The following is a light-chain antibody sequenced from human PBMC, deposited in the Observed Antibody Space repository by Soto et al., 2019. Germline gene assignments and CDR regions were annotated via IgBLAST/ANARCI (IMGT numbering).Light chain of an antibody. Sequence: QSVLPQPASVSGSPGQSINISCTGTSSNVGSYNLVSWYQQHPGKAPKLMIYEVSKRPSVVSNRFSGSKSGNTASLTISGLQAEDEADYYCCSYAGSSTVVFGGGTKLTVL. CDR3: CSYAGSSTVV. CDR1: SSNVGSYNL. V-gene: IGLV2-23*02. J-gene: IGLJ2*01. CDR2: EVS.